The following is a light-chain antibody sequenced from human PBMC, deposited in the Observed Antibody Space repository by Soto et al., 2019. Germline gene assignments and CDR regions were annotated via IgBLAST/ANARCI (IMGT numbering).Light chain of an antibody. CDR1: YSDVGFYNY. V-gene: IGLV2-14*01. CDR3: SSYTSSGTYV. CDR2: EVS. J-gene: IGLJ1*01. Sequence: QSVLTQPASVAGLPGQSITICCIGAYSDVGFYNYVSWYQHHPGKAPKLMIYEVSSRPSGVSDRFSGSKSGNTASLTISGLQAEDDGDYYCSSYTSSGTYVFGTGTKLTVL.